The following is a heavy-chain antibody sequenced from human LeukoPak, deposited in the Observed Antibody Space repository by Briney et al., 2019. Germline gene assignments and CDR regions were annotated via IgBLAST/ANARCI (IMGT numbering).Heavy chain of an antibody. CDR1: GGSFSGYY. D-gene: IGHD3-10*01. CDR2: INHSGST. CDR3: ARLVRGKYNWFDP. Sequence: SETLSLTCAVYGGSFSGYYRSWIRQPPGKGLEWIGEINHSGSTNYNPSLKSRVTISVDTSKNQFSLKLSSVTAADTAVYYCARLVRGKYNWFDPWGQGTLVTVSS. V-gene: IGHV4-34*01. J-gene: IGHJ5*02.